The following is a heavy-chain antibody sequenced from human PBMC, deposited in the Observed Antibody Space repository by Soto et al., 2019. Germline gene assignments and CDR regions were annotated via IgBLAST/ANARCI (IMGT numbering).Heavy chain of an antibody. CDR2: MRSKAVNYET. J-gene: IGHJ4*02. D-gene: IGHD2-2*01. CDR3: ARQTVSCHDF. V-gene: IGHV3-73*01. Sequence: EVQLVESGGGSVQPGESLKLSCSTSGFTFSASHMHWVRQAPGKGLEWVGHMRSKAVNYETAYGASVRGRFTVSRDDSKNTAYLQMDSLKAEDTAVYYCARQTVSCHDFWGQGTLVTVSS. CDR1: GFTFSASH.